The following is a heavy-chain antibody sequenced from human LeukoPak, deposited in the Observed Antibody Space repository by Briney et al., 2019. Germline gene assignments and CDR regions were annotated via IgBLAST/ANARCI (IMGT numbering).Heavy chain of an antibody. CDR3: ARDGGYSGSGSYTWFDP. V-gene: IGHV1-18*01. D-gene: IGHD3-10*01. J-gene: IGHJ5*02. Sequence: ASVKVSCKASGYTFTSYGISWVRQAPGQGLEWMGWISAYNGNTNYAQKLQDRVTMTTDTSTSTAYMELRSLRSDDTAVYYCARDGGYSGSGSYTWFDPWGQGTLVTVSS. CDR2: ISAYNGNT. CDR1: GYTFTSYG.